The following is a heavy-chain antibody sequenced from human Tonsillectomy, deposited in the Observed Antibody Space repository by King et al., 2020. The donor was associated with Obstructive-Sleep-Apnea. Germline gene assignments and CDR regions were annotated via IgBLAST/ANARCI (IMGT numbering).Heavy chain of an antibody. CDR3: AKGGHYYYYGMDV. CDR1: GFTFDDYA. V-gene: IGHV3-9*01. CDR2: ISWNSGSI. D-gene: IGHD5-12*01. J-gene: IGHJ6*02. Sequence: VQLVESGGGLVQPGRSLRLSCAASGFTFDDYAMHWVRQAPGKGLEWVSGISWNSGSIAYADSVKGRFTISRDNAKNSLYLQMNSLRAEDTALYYCAKGGHYYYYGMDVWGQGTTVTVSS.